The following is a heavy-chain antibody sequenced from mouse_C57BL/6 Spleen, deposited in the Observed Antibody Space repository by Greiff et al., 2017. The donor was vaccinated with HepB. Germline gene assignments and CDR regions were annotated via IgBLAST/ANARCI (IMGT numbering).Heavy chain of an antibody. CDR1: GFSLTSYG. J-gene: IGHJ1*03. CDR3: ARAGYDGSYWYFDV. CDR2: IWSGGST. Sequence: QVQLKQSGPGLVQPSQSLSITCTVSGFSLTSYGVHWVRQSPGKGLEWLGVIWSGGSTDYNAAFISRLSISKDNSKSQVFFKMNSLQADDTAIYYCARAGYDGSYWYFDVWGTGTTVTVSS. D-gene: IGHD2-2*01. V-gene: IGHV2-2*01.